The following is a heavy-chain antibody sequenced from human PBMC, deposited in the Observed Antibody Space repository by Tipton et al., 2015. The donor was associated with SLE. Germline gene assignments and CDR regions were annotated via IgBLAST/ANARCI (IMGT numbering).Heavy chain of an antibody. CDR3: ARDRAVIYGSGSSTSPGWFDP. D-gene: IGHD3-10*01. V-gene: IGHV1-2*02. J-gene: IGHJ5*02. CDR2: IDPNSGGT. Sequence: QSGPEVKKPGASVKVSCKASGYSFTGYYMHWVRQAPGQGLEWMGWIDPNSGGTNYAQKFQGRVTMTTDTSISTAYMELSWLRSDDTAVYYCARDRAVIYGSGSSTSPGWFDPWGQGTLVTVSS. CDR1: GYSFTGYY.